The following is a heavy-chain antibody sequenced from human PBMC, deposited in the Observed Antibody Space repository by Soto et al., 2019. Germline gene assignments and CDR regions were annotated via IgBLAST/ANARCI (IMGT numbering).Heavy chain of an antibody. J-gene: IGHJ5*02. CDR3: VREPPVGASSSGHA. CDR2: IKKDGSQT. D-gene: IGHD6-6*01. CDR1: GFTFSTYW. Sequence: PGGSLRLSCEASGFTFSTYWMTWVRQAPGKGLEWVANIKKDGSQTSYVDSVKGRFTISRDNAKNSLYLQMNSLSVADTAVYYCVREPPVGASSSGHAWGQGTLVTVSS. V-gene: IGHV3-7*01.